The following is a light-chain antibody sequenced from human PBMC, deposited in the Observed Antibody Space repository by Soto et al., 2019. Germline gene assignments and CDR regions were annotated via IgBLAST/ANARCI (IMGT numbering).Light chain of an antibody. CDR3: QHYETYPLS. V-gene: IGKV1-5*01. CDR2: DAS. CDR1: QSISDW. Sequence: EIKMTQSPSAISASIEDRVTITCRASQSISDWLAWYQQKPGKAPKLLIFDASSLEGGVPSRFSGSGFGTEFTLTITSLQPDDFATYYCQHYETYPLSFCGGTKVAI. J-gene: IGKJ4*01.